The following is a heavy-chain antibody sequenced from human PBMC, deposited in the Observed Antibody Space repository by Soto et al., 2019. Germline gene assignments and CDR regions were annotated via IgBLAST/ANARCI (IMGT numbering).Heavy chain of an antibody. CDR2: INSDGSRI. CDR1: GFTFSSHW. V-gene: IGHV3-74*01. D-gene: IGHD3-10*01. Sequence: EVQLVESGGVLVQPGGSLRLSCAASGFTFSSHWMHWVRQAPGKGLVWVSRINSDGSRINYADSVKGRLTISRDNAKKTVYLQMNSLRAEDTAVYICARGASGRYYMDVWGKGTTVTVSS. J-gene: IGHJ6*03. CDR3: ARGASGRYYMDV.